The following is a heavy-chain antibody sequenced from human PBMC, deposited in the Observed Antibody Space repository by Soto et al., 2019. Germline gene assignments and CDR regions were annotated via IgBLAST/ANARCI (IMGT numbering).Heavy chain of an antibody. CDR2: INPSGGRT. D-gene: IGHD3-10*02. J-gene: IGHJ6*03. CDR3: ARGTAVPYYYYYYMDV. Sequence: ASVKVSCKASGYTFTSYYMHWVRQAPGQGLEWMGIINPSGGRTSYAQKFQGRVTMTRDTSTSTVYMELSSLRSEDTAVYYCARGTAVPYYYYYYMDVWGKGTTVTVSS. V-gene: IGHV1-46*01. CDR1: GYTFTSYY.